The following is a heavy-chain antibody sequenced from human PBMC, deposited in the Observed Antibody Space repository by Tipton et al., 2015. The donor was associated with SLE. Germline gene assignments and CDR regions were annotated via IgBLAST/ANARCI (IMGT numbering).Heavy chain of an antibody. CDR2: IYHSGST. CDR3: ARATYDFWSGYYNYYYGMDV. D-gene: IGHD3-3*01. CDR1: GYSISSGYY. V-gene: IGHV4-38-2*01. Sequence: TLSLTCAVSGYSISSGYYWGWIRQPPGKGLEWIGSIYHSGSTYYNPSLKSRVTISVDTSKNQFSLKLSSVTAADTAVYYCARATYDFWSGYYNYYYGMDVWGQGTTVTVSS. J-gene: IGHJ6*02.